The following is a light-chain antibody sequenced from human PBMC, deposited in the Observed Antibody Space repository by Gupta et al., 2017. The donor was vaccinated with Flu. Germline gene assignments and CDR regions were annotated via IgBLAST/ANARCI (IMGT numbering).Light chain of an antibody. CDR1: QTIRAW. J-gene: IGKJ2*03. V-gene: IGKV1-5*03. CDR3: QQYNSFSQFS. CDR2: KAS. Sequence: DIQLTQSPSTLSASVGDRVTITCRASQTIRAWLAWYQQKPGKAPKLLIYKASTLESGVPSRFSGSGSGKEFTLTISSRQPDDFATYYCQQYNSFSQFSFGQGTKVEI.